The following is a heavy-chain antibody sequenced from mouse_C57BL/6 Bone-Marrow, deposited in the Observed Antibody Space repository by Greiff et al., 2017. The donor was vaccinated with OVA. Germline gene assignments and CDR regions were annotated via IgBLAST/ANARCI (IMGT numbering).Heavy chain of an antibody. CDR1: GYAFTNYL. D-gene: IGHD2-3*01. Sequence: VQLQQSGAELVRPGTSVKVSCKASGYAFTNYLIEWVKQRPGQGLAWIGVINPGSGGTNYNEKFKGKATLTADKSSSTAYMQLSSLTSEDSAVYFCASGDGYYCFFAYWGQGTLVTVSA. J-gene: IGHJ3*01. CDR2: INPGSGGT. V-gene: IGHV1-54*01. CDR3: ASGDGYYCFFAY.